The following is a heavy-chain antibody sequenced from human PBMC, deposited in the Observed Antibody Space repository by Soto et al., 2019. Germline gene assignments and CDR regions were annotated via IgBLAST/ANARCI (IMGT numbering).Heavy chain of an antibody. CDR3: VKYHHDAWYGSFDF. CDR1: GYTFTSYA. D-gene: IGHD3-22*01. Sequence: GASVKVSCKASGYTFTSYAMHWVRQAPGQGLEWMGGINAGNSNTNNSQKFQGRFTITRDTSASTAYMEMSSLRTDDTAVYYCVKYHHDAWYGSFDFWGPGTLVTGSS. CDR2: INAGNSNT. J-gene: IGHJ4*02. V-gene: IGHV1-3*01.